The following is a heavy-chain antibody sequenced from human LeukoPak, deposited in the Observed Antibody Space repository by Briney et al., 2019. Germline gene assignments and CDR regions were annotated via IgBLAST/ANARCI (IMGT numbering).Heavy chain of an antibody. J-gene: IGHJ4*02. CDR3: VRGAMVSKPGDF. D-gene: IGHD2/OR15-2a*01. CDR1: GGSISSSSYY. V-gene: IGHV4-39*01. Sequence: SETLSLTCTVSGGSISSSSYYWGWIRQPPGKGLEWIGSIYSSGNVYQSPSLQSRAAISVDASNNSFSLTLKSVTAADTAVYFCVRGAMVSKPGDFWGQGTLVIVSS. CDR2: IYSSGNV.